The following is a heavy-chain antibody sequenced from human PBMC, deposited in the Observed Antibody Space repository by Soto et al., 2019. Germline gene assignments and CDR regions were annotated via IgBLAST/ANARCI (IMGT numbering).Heavy chain of an antibody. V-gene: IGHV4-59*01. J-gene: IGHJ6*03. CDR1: GGSISSYY. CDR2: IYYSGST. Sequence: LPETLSLTCTVSGGSISSYYWSWIRQPPGKGLEWIGYIYYSGSTNYNPSLKSRVTISVDTSKNQFSLKLSSVTAADTAVYYCARARDYYYCYMDVWGKGTTVTVSS. CDR3: ARARDYYYCYMDV.